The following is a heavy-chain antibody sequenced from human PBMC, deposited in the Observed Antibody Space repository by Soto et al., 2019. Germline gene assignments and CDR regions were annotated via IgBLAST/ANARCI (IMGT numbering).Heavy chain of an antibody. D-gene: IGHD6-6*01. CDR2: IYHSGST. V-gene: IGHV4-30-2*01. Sequence: ASETLSLTCAVSGGSISSGGYSWSWIRQPPGKGLEWIGYIYHSGSTYYNPSLKSRVTISVDRSKNQFSLKLSSVTAADTAVYYCARGPVRGIAARPTPFDYWGQGTLVTVSS. CDR1: GGSISSGGYS. CDR3: ARGPVRGIAARPTPFDY. J-gene: IGHJ4*02.